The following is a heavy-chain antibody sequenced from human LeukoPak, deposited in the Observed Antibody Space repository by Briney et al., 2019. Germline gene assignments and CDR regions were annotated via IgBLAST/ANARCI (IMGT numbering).Heavy chain of an antibody. CDR2: IYYSGST. D-gene: IGHD3-16*01. Sequence: PSETLSLTCTVSGGSISSYYWSWIRQPPGKGLEWIGYIYYSGSTYYNPSLKSRVTISVDTSKNQFSLKLSSVTAADTAVYYCGRDGGIMNSEFDYWGQGTLVTVSS. CDR3: GRDGGIMNSEFDY. V-gene: IGHV4-59*12. CDR1: GGSISSYY. J-gene: IGHJ4*02.